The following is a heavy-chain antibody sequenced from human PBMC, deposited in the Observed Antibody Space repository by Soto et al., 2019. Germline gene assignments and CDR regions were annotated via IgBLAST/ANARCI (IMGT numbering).Heavy chain of an antibody. CDR2: IYYSGST. J-gene: IGHJ5*02. V-gene: IGHV4-59*08. D-gene: IGHD3-10*01. Sequence: QVQLQESGLGLVKPSETLSLTCTVSGGSISSYYWSWIRQPPGKGLEWIGYIYYSGSTNYNPSLKSRVTISVDTSKNQFSLKLSSVTSADTAVYYCARLLWSRGDWFDPWGQGTLVTVSS. CDR1: GGSISSYY. CDR3: ARLLWSRGDWFDP.